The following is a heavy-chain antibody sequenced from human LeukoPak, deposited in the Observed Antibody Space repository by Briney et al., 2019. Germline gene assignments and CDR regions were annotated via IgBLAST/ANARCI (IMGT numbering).Heavy chain of an antibody. CDR3: ARGGAYDFWSGYYGYNWFDP. V-gene: IGHV4-39*07. CDR1: GGSISSSSYY. J-gene: IGHJ5*02. Sequence: SETLSLTCTVPGGSISSSSYYWGWIRQPPGKGLEWVGSIYYSGSTYYNPSLKSRVTISVDTSKNQFSLKLSPVTTADTAVYYCARGGAYDFWSGYYGYNWFDPWGQGTLVTVSS. CDR2: IYYSGST. D-gene: IGHD3-3*01.